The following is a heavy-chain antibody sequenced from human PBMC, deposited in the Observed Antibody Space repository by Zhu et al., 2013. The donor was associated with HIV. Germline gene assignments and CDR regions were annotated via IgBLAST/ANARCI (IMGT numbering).Heavy chain of an antibody. Sequence: QVQVVQSGAEVKKPGSSVKVSCKASGDTVSSYAVNWVRQAPGQGLEWLGGIIPSSRTPSYAQKFQGRVTITAAESTSTAYMELRGLGSEDTAVYYCARVSTTVRSFDIWGQGTMVTVSS. J-gene: IGHJ3*02. CDR2: IIPSSRTP. V-gene: IGHV1-69*01. D-gene: IGHD4-17*01. CDR1: GDTVSSYA. CDR3: ARVSTTVRSFDI.